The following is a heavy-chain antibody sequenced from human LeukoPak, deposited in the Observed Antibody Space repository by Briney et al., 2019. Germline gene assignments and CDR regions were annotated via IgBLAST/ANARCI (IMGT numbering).Heavy chain of an antibody. CDR3: VRGVPVTPGIDY. Sequence: GGSLRLSCAASGFTFNNAWMSWVRQAPGKGLEWVSQICTDETTIRSADSVKGRFTISRDNAKNTLYLQMSSLRVEDTAVYYCVRGVPVTPGIDYWGQGTLVTVSS. V-gene: IGHV3-74*01. D-gene: IGHD2-2*01. CDR1: GFTFNNAW. CDR2: ICTDETTI. J-gene: IGHJ4*02.